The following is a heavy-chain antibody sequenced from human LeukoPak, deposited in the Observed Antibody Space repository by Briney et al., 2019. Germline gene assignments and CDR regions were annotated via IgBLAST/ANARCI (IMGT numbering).Heavy chain of an antibody. D-gene: IGHD1-1*01. V-gene: IGHV4-59*08. Sequence: SETLSLTCTLSGGSFSNYYWTWIRQPPGKGLEWLGYIYSTGSISYNPSLESRVTISIDTSKNTFSLKLTSVTAADTAVYFCARWNLDLAYDIWGQGTMVTVST. CDR3: ARWNLDLAYDI. CDR2: IYSTGSI. CDR1: GGSFSNYY. J-gene: IGHJ3*02.